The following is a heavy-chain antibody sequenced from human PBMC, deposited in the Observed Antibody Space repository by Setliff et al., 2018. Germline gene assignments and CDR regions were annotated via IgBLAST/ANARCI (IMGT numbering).Heavy chain of an antibody. V-gene: IGHV3-23*01. CDR2: ISGSGGST. D-gene: IGHD2-15*01. Sequence: ETLSLSCAASGFTFSSYAMSWVRQAPGKGLEWVSAISGSGGSTYYAESVKGRFTISRDNSKNTLYLQMNSLRAEDTAVYYCAKRGPYCSGGTCHYYFDYWGQGTLVTVSS. J-gene: IGHJ4*02. CDR1: GFTFSSYA. CDR3: AKRGPYCSGGTCHYYFDY.